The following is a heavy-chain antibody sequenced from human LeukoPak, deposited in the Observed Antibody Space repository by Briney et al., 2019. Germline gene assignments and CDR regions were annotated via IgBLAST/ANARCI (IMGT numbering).Heavy chain of an antibody. CDR2: ISSNGGST. CDR3: AREKYYDSSGYYYY. CDR1: GFTFSSYA. D-gene: IGHD3-22*01. Sequence: GGSLRLSCAASGFTFSSYAMHWVRQAPGKGLEYVSAISSNGGSTYYANSVKGRFTISRDNSKNTLYLQMGSLRAEDMAVYYCAREKYYDSSGYYYYWGQGTLVTVSS. J-gene: IGHJ4*02. V-gene: IGHV3-64*01.